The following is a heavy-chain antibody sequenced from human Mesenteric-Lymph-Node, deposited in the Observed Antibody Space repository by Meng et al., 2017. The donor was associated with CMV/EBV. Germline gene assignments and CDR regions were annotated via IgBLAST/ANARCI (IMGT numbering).Heavy chain of an antibody. D-gene: IGHD1-26*01. CDR3: ARDGPAYVG. V-gene: IGHV3-30-3*01. Sequence: GGSLRLSCAASGFTFSSYAMHWVRQAPGKGLEWVAVISYDGSNKYYADSVKGRFTISRDNSKNTLYLQMNSLRAEDTAVYYCARDGPAYVGWGQGTLVTVSS. CDR1: GFTFSSYA. J-gene: IGHJ4*02. CDR2: ISYDGSNK.